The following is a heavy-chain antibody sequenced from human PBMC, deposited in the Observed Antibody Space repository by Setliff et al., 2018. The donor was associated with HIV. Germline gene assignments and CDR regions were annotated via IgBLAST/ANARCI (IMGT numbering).Heavy chain of an antibody. Sequence: PSETLSLTCAVYGGSFSGYYWSWIRQPPGKGLEWIGEINHSGSTNYNPSLKSRVTISVDMSKNQFSLKLSSVTAADTAVYYCARAGMGALRSLFDYWGQGTLVTVSS. D-gene: IGHD1-26*01. CDR3: ARAGMGALRSLFDY. CDR1: GGSFSGYY. J-gene: IGHJ4*02. V-gene: IGHV4-34*01. CDR2: INHSGST.